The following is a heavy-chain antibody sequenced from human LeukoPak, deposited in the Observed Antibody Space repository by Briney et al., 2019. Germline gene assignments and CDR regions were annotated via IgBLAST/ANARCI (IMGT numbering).Heavy chain of an antibody. CDR2: MYHTGNT. Sequence: PSETLSLTCTVSGFSISSGYYRGWIRQPPGKGLEWIGSMYHTGNTPYNPSFKSRVTISVDTSKNQFSLKLSSVTAADTAVYYCARLRLGGWYWFDPWGQGTLVTVSS. J-gene: IGHJ5*02. CDR1: GFSISSGYY. D-gene: IGHD6-19*01. V-gene: IGHV4-38-2*02. CDR3: ARLRLGGWYWFDP.